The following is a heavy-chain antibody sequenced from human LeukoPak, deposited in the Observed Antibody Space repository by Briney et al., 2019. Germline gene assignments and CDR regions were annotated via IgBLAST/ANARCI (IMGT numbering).Heavy chain of an antibody. D-gene: IGHD5-12*01. Sequence: PGRSLRLSCTASGFTFGDYAMSWVRQAPGKGLEWVGFIRSKAYGGTTEYAASVKGRFTISRDDSKSIAYLQMNSLKTEDTAVYYCTSSGYSGYGPLKYYGMDVWGQGTTVTVSS. V-gene: IGHV3-49*04. CDR1: GFTFGDYA. J-gene: IGHJ6*02. CDR2: IRSKAYGGTT. CDR3: TSSGYSGYGPLKYYGMDV.